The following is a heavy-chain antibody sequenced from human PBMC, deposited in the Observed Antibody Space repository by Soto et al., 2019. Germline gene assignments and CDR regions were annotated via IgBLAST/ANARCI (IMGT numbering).Heavy chain of an antibody. V-gene: IGHV4-31*03. CDR3: ASPQGGSYRYTLHY. D-gene: IGHD3-16*02. CDR2: IYYSGST. J-gene: IGHJ4*02. CDR1: GGSISSGGHY. Sequence: SETLSLTCTVSGGSISSGGHYWSWIRQHPGKGLEWIGYIYYSGSTYYNPSLKSRVTISVDTSKNQFSLKLTSVTAADTAVYYCASPQGGSYRYTLHYWGQGTLVTVSS.